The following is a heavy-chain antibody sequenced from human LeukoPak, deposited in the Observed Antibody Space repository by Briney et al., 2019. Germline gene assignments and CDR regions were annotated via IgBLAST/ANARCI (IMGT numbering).Heavy chain of an antibody. CDR2: IKEDESEE. V-gene: IGHV3-7*01. CDR3: ARAYTDYAEGGY. D-gene: IGHD5-12*01. Sequence: GGSLRLSCVASGFTFSRYWMPWLRQAPGKGLEWVANIKEDESEENYVDSVKGRFTISRDNAKNPLYLQLNSLRVDDTAVYYCARAYTDYAEGGYWGQGTLITVSS. CDR1: GFTFSRYW. J-gene: IGHJ4*02.